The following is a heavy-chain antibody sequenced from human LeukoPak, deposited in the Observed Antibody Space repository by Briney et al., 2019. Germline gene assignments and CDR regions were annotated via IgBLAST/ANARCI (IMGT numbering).Heavy chain of an antibody. J-gene: IGHJ6*03. Sequence: SETLSLTCAVYGGSFSGYYWSWIRQPPGKGLEWIGEINHSGSTNYNPSLKSRVTISVDTSKNQFSLKLSSVTAADTAVYYCARELAYSYGPYYYYYYMDVWGKGTTVTVSS. D-gene: IGHD5-18*01. CDR3: ARELAYSYGPYYYYYYMDV. CDR2: INHSGST. V-gene: IGHV4-34*01. CDR1: GGSFSGYY.